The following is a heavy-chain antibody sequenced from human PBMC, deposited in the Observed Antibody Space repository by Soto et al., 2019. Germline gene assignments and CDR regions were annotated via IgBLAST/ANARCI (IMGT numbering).Heavy chain of an antibody. V-gene: IGHV4-4*07. CDR3: ARDNNDFWSLYPLAFDY. D-gene: IGHD3-3*01. CDR1: GGSLTKYY. J-gene: IGHJ4*02. CDR2: ISTSGNV. Sequence: SETLSLTCTVSGGSLTKYYWSWIRRPAGKGLEWIGRISTSGNVVSKASLRSRLTMSVDTSKNQFSLRLTSVTAADTAVYYCARDNNDFWSLYPLAFDYWGQGALVTVSS.